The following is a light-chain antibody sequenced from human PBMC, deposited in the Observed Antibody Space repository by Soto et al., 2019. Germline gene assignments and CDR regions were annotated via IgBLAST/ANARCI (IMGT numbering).Light chain of an antibody. CDR1: QDISNY. CDR3: QQYDNLPLT. J-gene: IGKJ4*01. Sequence: DIQMTQSPSSLSASVGDRVTITCQASQDISNYLNWYQQKPGNAPKLLIYDASNLETGVPSRFSGGGSATYFTFTISSLQPEDIATYYCQQYDNLPLTFGVGTKVDIK. V-gene: IGKV1-33*01. CDR2: DAS.